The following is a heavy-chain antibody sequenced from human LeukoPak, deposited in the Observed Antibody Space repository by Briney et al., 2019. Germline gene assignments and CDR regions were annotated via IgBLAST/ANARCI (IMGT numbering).Heavy chain of an antibody. J-gene: IGHJ4*02. Sequence: PGGSLRLSCAVSGFSVSSNYMSWVRQAPGKGLEWVSVIYSGGGIYYADSVKGRFTSSRDSSKNMMYLQLNSLRVEDTALYYCGACSGTTCYSQPIANWGQGTLVTVSP. V-gene: IGHV3-66*01. CDR2: IYSGGGI. CDR1: GFSVSSNY. D-gene: IGHD2-15*01. CDR3: GACSGTTCYSQPIAN.